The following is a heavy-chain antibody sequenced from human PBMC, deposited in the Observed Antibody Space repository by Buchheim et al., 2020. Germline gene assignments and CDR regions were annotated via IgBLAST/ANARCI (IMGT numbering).Heavy chain of an antibody. CDR1: GFTFSSYG. Sequence: QVQLVESGGGVVQPGRSLRLSCAASGFTFSSYGMHWVRQAPGKGLEWVAVISYDGSNKYYADSVKGRFTISRDNSKNTLYLQMNSLRAEDTAVYYCAKGYPSDYWGQGTL. V-gene: IGHV3-30*18. D-gene: IGHD2-15*01. CDR3: AKGYPSDY. J-gene: IGHJ4*02. CDR2: ISYDGSNK.